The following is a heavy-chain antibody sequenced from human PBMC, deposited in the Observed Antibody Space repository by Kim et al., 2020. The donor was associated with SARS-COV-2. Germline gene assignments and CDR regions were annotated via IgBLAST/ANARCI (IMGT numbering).Heavy chain of an antibody. CDR3: ARHYYFDWLLYYFDY. D-gene: IGHD3-9*01. V-gene: IGHV4-39*01. CDR2: IYYSGST. CDR1: GGSISSSSYY. J-gene: IGHJ4*02. Sequence: SETLSLTCTVSGGSISSSSYYWGWIRQPPGKGLEWIVSIYYSGSTYYNPSLKSRVTISVDTSKNQFSLKLSSVTAADTAVYYCARHYYFDWLLYYFDYWGQGTLVTVSS.